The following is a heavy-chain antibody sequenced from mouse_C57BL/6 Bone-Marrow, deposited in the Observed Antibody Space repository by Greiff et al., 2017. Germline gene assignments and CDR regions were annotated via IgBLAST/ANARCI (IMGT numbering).Heavy chain of an antibody. CDR2: SRNKANDYTT. CDR3: ARDPVLDY. CDR1: GFTFSDFY. J-gene: IGHJ4*01. V-gene: IGHV7-1*01. Sequence: EVNVVESGGGLVQSGRSLRLSCATSGFTFSDFYMEWVRQAPGKGLEWIAASRNKANDYTTEYSASVKGRFIVSRDTSQSILYLQMNALRAEDTAIYYCARDPVLDYWGQGTSVTVSS.